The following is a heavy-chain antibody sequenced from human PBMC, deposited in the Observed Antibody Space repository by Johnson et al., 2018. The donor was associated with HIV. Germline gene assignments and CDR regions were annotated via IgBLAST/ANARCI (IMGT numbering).Heavy chain of an antibody. CDR2: IYSGGST. J-gene: IGHJ3*02. CDR1: GFTVSSNY. CDR3: ASISLGAFDI. V-gene: IGHV3-66*01. Sequence: VLLVESGGDLVQPGGSLRLSCAVSGFTVSSNYMSWVRRAPGKGLEWVSVIYSGGSTYYADSVKGRFTISRDNSKNTVYLQMNSLRADDTAVYYCASISLGAFDIWGQGTMVTVSS.